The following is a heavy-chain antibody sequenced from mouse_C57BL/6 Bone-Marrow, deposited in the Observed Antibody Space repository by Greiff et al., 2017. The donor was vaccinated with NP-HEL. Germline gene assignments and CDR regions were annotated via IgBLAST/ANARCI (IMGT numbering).Heavy chain of an antibody. Sequence: EVQGVESGGDLVKPGGSLKLSCAASGFTFSSYGMSWVRQTPDKRLEWVATISSGGSYTYYPDSVKGRFTISRDNATNTLYLQMSSRKSEDTAMYYGAGLGGPADYWGQGTTLTVSS. CDR1: GFTFSSYG. CDR3: AGLGGPADY. V-gene: IGHV5-6*01. J-gene: IGHJ2*01. CDR2: ISSGGSYT.